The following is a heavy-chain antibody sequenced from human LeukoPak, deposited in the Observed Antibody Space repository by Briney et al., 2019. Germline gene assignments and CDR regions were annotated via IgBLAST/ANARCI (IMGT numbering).Heavy chain of an antibody. D-gene: IGHD5-12*01. J-gene: IGHJ4*02. V-gene: IGHV3-30*04. CDR2: ISYDGTNK. CDR3: TRGTVPGLATTYGTYFDS. Sequence: GGSLRLSCAASGITFSRSAMHCVRQAPGKGLEWVAIISYDGTNKYYLDSVKGRFTISRDNSKNTLYLQMDSLRAEDTAVYYCTRGTVPGLATTYGTYFDSWGQGTLVTVSS. CDR1: GITFSRSA.